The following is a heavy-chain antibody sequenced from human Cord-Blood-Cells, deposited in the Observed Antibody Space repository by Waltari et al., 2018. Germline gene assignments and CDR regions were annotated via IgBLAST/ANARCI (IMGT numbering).Heavy chain of an antibody. J-gene: IGHJ4*02. CDR2: INAGNGNT. CDR3: AREGLLWFRELFDY. CDR1: GYTFTSYA. D-gene: IGHD3-10*01. Sequence: QVQLVQSGAEVKKPGASVKVSCKASGYTFTSYAMHWVVQAPGQRLEWMGWINAGNGNTKYSQKFQGRVTITRDTSASTAYMELSSLRSEDTAVYYCAREGLLWFRELFDYWGQGTLVTVSS. V-gene: IGHV1-3*01.